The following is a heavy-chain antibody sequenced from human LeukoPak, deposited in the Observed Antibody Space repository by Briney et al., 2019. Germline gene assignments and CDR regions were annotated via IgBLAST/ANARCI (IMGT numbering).Heavy chain of an antibody. Sequence: GGSLRLSCAASGFTFSSYGMHWVRQAPGKGLEWVAFIRYDGSNKYYADSVKGRFTISRDNAKNSVYLQMNSLRAEDTAVYYCARRAVAGYYFDSWGLGTLVAVSS. V-gene: IGHV3-30*02. D-gene: IGHD6-19*01. CDR3: ARRAVAGYYFDS. CDR1: GFTFSSYG. J-gene: IGHJ4*02. CDR2: IRYDGSNK.